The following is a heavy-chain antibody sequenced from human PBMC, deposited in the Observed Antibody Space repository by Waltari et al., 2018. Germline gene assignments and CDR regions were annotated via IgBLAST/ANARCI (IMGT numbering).Heavy chain of an antibody. CDR2: IIPIFGTA. CDR3: ARDIGGYCSGGSCYSDY. CDR1: GGTFSSYA. J-gene: IGHJ4*02. Sequence: QVQLVQSGAEVKKPGSSVKVSCKASGGTFSSYAISWVRQAPGQGLEWMGRIIPIFGTANYAQKFQGRVTITADKSTSTAYMELSSLRSEDTAVYYCARDIGGYCSGGSCYSDYWGQGTLVTVSS. V-gene: IGHV1-69*08. D-gene: IGHD2-15*01.